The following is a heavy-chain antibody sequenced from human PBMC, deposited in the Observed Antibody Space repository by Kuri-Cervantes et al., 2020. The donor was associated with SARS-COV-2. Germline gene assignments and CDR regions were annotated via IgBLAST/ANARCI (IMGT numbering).Heavy chain of an antibody. CDR2: ISSSSSYI. V-gene: IGHV3-21*01. CDR3: ARDLGDTPHYAMDV. J-gene: IGHJ6*02. Sequence: GESLKISCAASGFTFSSYSMNWVRQAPGKGLEWVSSISSSSSYIYYADSVKGRFTISRDNAKNSLYLQMNSLRAEDTAVYYCARDLGDTPHYAMDVWGQRTTVTVSS. CDR1: GFTFSSYS.